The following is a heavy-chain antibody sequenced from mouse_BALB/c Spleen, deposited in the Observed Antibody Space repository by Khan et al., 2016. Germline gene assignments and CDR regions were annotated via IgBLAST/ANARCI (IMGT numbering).Heavy chain of an antibody. CDR2: VDPANGYT. J-gene: IGHJ3*01. D-gene: IGHD2-3*01. V-gene: IGHV14-3*02. CDR3: ARLYDGYFWFAY. CDR1: GFYIKDIY. Sequence: VQLQQSGAELVKPGASVKLSCTASGFYIKDIYIHWVKQRPEQGLEWIGRVDPANGYTKYDPKFQDKATITADTSSNKAYLKLSSLTYEDTSVYYCARLYDGYFWFAYWGQGTLVTVSS.